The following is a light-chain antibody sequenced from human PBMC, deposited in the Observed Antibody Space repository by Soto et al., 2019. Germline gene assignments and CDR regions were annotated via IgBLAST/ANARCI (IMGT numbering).Light chain of an antibody. Sequence: EIVMTQSPATLSVSPGERATLPCRASQSVSSNLAWYQQKPGQAPRLLIYGASTRATGIPARFSGSGSGTEFSIPISTLQSEDSAVYSCQQYNNWPWTFGQGTKVEIK. J-gene: IGKJ1*01. V-gene: IGKV3-15*01. CDR1: QSVSSN. CDR3: QQYNNWPWT. CDR2: GAS.